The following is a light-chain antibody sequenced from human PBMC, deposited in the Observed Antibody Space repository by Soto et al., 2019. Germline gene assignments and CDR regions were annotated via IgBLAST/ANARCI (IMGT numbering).Light chain of an antibody. Sequence: QSVLTQPPSASGTPGQRVTISCSGSSSNIGSNTVNWYQQLPGTAPKLLIYSDNQRPSGVPDRFSGSMSGTSVSLAISGLQSEDEAEYYCAAWYDSLKGVVFGGGTKVTVL. CDR2: SDN. CDR3: AAWYDSLKGVV. J-gene: IGLJ2*01. CDR1: SSNIGSNT. V-gene: IGLV1-44*01.